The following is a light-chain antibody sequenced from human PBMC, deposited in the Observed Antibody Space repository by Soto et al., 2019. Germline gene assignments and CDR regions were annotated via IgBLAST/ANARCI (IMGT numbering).Light chain of an antibody. J-gene: IGKJ3*01. Sequence: EIVLMQSPGTLSLSPGEGATLSCRASQSVRSNYLAWYQQKPGQAPTVLIFDTSRRASGVPDRFSGSGSGTDFTLTISRLEPDDFAVYYCQQYGSSQFTFGPGT. CDR3: QQYGSSQFT. V-gene: IGKV3-20*01. CDR2: DTS. CDR1: QSVRSNY.